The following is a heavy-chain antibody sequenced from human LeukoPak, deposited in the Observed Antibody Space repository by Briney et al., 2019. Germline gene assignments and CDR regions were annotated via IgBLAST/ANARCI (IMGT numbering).Heavy chain of an antibody. V-gene: IGHV1-3*01. CDR3: ARGSGSYYFDY. J-gene: IGHJ4*02. D-gene: IGHD3-10*01. CDR2: INAGNGNT. CDR1: GYPFTTYT. Sequence: ASVKVSCKASGYPFTTYTMHWVRQAPGQSLEWMGWINAGNGNTKYSQNFQSRVTITRDTSARTAYMELSSLRSEDTAVYYCARGSGSYYFDYWGQGTLVTVSS.